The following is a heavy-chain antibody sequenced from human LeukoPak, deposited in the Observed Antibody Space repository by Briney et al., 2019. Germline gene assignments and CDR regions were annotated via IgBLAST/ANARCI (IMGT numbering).Heavy chain of an antibody. CDR1: GFTFSSYW. CDR3: ARGTSGYDLGWFDP. Sequence: GGCLRLSCAASGFTFSSYWMHWVRQAPGKGLVWVSRINSDGSSTSYADSVKGRFTISRDNAKNTLYLQMNSLRAEDTAVYYCARGTSGYDLGWFDPWGQGTLVTVSS. CDR2: INSDGSST. J-gene: IGHJ5*02. D-gene: IGHD5-12*01. V-gene: IGHV3-74*01.